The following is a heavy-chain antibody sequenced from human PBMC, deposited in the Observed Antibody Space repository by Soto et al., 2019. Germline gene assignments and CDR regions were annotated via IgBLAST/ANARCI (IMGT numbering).Heavy chain of an antibody. CDR3: ARDHSGNPFY. CDR2: ISAYNGNT. V-gene: IGHV1-18*01. D-gene: IGHD1-26*01. CDR1: GYTFPSYG. Sequence: QVQLVQSGAEVKKPGASVKVSCKASGYTFPSYGISWVRQAPGQGLEWMGWISAYNGNTNYAQKLQGRFTMTSDTSTSTAYTELRCLSSGDTAVYFCARDHSGNPFYWGQGTLVTVSS. J-gene: IGHJ4*02.